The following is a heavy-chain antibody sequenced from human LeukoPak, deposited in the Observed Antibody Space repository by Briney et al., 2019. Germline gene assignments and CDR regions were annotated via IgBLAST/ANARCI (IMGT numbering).Heavy chain of an antibody. J-gene: IGHJ3*02. V-gene: IGHV4-59*08. CDR1: GGSISRYY. CDR3: ARALSGEIVVVPAASPDAFDI. CDR2: IYYSGST. Sequence: SEPLSLPCTVSGGSISRYYWSWIRQPPGKGLEWIGYIYYSGSTNYNPSLKSRVTISVDTSKNQFSLKLSSVTAADTAVYYCARALSGEIVVVPAASPDAFDIWGQGTMVTVSS. D-gene: IGHD2-2*01.